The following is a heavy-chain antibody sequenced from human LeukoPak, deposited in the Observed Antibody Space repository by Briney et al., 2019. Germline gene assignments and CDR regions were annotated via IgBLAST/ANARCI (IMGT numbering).Heavy chain of an antibody. D-gene: IGHD4-17*01. J-gene: IGHJ6*03. CDR2: IIPIFGTA. Sequence: ASVKVSSKASGGTFSSYAFSWVRQAPGQGLEWMGGIIPIFGTANYAQKFQGRVTITTDESTSTAYMELSSLRSEDTAVYYCARAQADYADFSEGDTVYYYYMDVWGKGTTVTVSS. V-gene: IGHV1-69*05. CDR3: ARAQADYADFSEGDTVYYYYMDV. CDR1: GGTFSSYA.